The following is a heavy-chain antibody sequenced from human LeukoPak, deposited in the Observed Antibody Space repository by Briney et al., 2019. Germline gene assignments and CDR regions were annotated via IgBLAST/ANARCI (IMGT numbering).Heavy chain of an antibody. D-gene: IGHD6-6*01. CDR2: IWYDGSNK. CDR3: ARDAPPSIAAHY. Sequence: GGSLRLSCAASGFTFSDYYMSWIRQAPGKGLEWVAVIWYDGSNKYYADSVKGRFTISRDNSKNTLYLQMNSLRAEDTAVYYCARDAPPSIAAHYWGQGTLVTVSS. V-gene: IGHV3-33*08. CDR1: GFTFSDYY. J-gene: IGHJ4*02.